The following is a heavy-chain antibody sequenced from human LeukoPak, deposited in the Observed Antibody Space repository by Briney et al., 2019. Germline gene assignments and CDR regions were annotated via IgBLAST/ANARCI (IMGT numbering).Heavy chain of an antibody. CDR2: IIPIFGTA. CDR1: GVIFSNFA. D-gene: IGHD2-2*02. J-gene: IGHJ5*02. V-gene: IGHV1-69*13. CDR3: ARARYCSSTSCYRWFDP. Sequence: ASVKVSCKASGVIFSNFAFNWVRQAPGQGLEWMGGIIPIFGTANYAQKFQGRVTITADESTSTAYMELSSLRSEDTAVYYCARARYCSSTSCYRWFDPWGQGTLVTVSS.